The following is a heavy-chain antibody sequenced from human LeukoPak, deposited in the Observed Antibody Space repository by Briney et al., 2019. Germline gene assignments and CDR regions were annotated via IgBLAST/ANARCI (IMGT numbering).Heavy chain of an antibody. CDR1: GYTFTGYY. J-gene: IGHJ6*02. D-gene: IGHD1-1*01. CDR3: ASAVMYRYYYYYGLDV. Sequence: ASVKVSCKASGYTFTGYYMHWVRQAPGQGLEWMGRIDPNNGATSYAQKFQGRVTVTRDTSITTAYMEMTRLRSDDTAVYYCASAVMYRYYYYYGLDVWGQGTTVTVSS. V-gene: IGHV1-2*06. CDR2: IDPNNGAT.